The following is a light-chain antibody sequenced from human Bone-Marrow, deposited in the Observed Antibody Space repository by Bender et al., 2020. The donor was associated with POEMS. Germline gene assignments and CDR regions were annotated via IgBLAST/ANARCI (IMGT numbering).Light chain of an antibody. CDR1: SSDVGGYNY. CDR3: SSYAGSNNPYV. CDR2: EVS. Sequence: QSALTQPPSASGSPGQSVTISCTGTSSDVGGYNYVSWYQQHPGKAPKLMISEVSKRPSGVPDRFSGSKSDNTASLTVSGLQAEDEADYYCSSYAGSNNPYVFGTGTKVTVL. V-gene: IGLV2-8*01. J-gene: IGLJ1*01.